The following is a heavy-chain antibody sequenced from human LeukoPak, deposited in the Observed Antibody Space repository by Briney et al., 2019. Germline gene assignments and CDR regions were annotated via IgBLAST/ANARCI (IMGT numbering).Heavy chain of an antibody. D-gene: IGHD2-2*01. Sequence: GGSLRLSCAASGFTFSSYAMSWVRQAPGKGLEWVSAISGSGGSTYYADSVKGRFTISRDNSKNTLYLQMNSLRAEDTAVYYCARDQLPTLYYYYGMDVWGQGTTVTVSS. V-gene: IGHV3-23*01. CDR1: GFTFSSYA. CDR2: ISGSGGST. CDR3: ARDQLPTLYYYYGMDV. J-gene: IGHJ6*02.